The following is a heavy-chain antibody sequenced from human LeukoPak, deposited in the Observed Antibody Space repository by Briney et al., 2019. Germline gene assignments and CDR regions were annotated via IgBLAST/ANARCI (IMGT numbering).Heavy chain of an antibody. V-gene: IGHV3-30*18. CDR1: GFTFSSYG. CDR2: ISYDGSDK. CDR3: GNHFPHFDY. Sequence: GGSLRLSCAASGFTFSSYGMHWVRQAPGKGLEWVAVISYDGSDKYYADSVKGRFTISRDNSKNTLYLQMNSLRAEDTAVYHCGNHFPHFDYWGQGTLVTVSS. J-gene: IGHJ4*02. D-gene: IGHD3-3*02.